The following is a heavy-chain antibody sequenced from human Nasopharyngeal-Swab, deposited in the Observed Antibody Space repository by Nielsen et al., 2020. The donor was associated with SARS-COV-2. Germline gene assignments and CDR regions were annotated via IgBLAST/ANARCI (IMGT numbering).Heavy chain of an antibody. CDR3: AKDDGVEGYYYYYGMDV. Sequence: GESLKISCAASGFTFSSYAMSWVRQAPGKGLEWVAGIPGGGGSTFYADSVKGRFTISRDNSKNTLYLQMNSLRAEDTAVYYGAKDDGVEGYYYYYGMDVWGQGTTVTVS. J-gene: IGHJ6*02. CDR2: IPGGGGST. V-gene: IGHV3-23*01. D-gene: IGHD5-24*01. CDR1: GFTFSSYA.